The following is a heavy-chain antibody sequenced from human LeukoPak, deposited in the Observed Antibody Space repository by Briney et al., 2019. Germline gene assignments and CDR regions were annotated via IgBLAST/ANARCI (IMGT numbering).Heavy chain of an antibody. CDR3: ARETIRGVTRSDY. V-gene: IGHV3-23*01. CDR2: MSASGGST. CDR1: GFTFSSYA. J-gene: IGHJ4*02. Sequence: PGGSLRLSCAASGFTFSSYAMTWVRQAPGMGLEWVSAMSASGGSTYIADSVKGRFTISRDNSNNTLYLQMNSLRVEDTAVYYCARETIRGVTRSDYWGQGTLVTVSS. D-gene: IGHD3-10*01.